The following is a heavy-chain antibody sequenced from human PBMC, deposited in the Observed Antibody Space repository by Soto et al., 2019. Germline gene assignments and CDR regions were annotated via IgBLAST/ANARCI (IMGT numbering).Heavy chain of an antibody. V-gene: IGHV1-18*01. Sequence: QVQLVQSGAEVKKPGASVKVSCKASGYTFTSYPISWVRHAPGQGLEWMGWISAYNGSTNYAQKLQGRVTMTTDTSTSTAYMELRSLRSDDTAVYYCLRVTGGLDYYYGMDVWGQGTTVTVSS. CDR3: LRVTGGLDYYYGMDV. CDR2: ISAYNGST. J-gene: IGHJ6*02. CDR1: GYTFTSYP. D-gene: IGHD3-22*01.